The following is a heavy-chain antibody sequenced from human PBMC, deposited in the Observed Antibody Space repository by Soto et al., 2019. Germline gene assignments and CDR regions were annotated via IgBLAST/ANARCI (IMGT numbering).Heavy chain of an antibody. CDR3: ARRGSS. Sequence: SCKAGGYTFSDYYIQWVRQAPGKGLEWVSYIHPGGQIIFYADSVKGRFTISRDNAKNSVYLQMNNLRAEDTAVYYCARRGSSWGQGTMVTVSS. V-gene: IGHV3-11*04. CDR1: GYTFSDYY. J-gene: IGHJ3*01. D-gene: IGHD2-2*01. CDR2: IHPGGQII.